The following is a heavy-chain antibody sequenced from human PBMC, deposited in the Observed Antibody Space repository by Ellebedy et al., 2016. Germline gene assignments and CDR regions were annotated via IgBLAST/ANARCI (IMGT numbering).Heavy chain of an antibody. Sequence: GGSLRLXXAASGFTFSSYGMHWVRQAPGKGLEWVAVISYDGSNKYYADSVKGRFTISRDNSKNTLYLQMNSLRAEDTAVYYCAKDFSGGSDYWGQGTLVTVSS. D-gene: IGHD2-15*01. CDR1: GFTFSSYG. CDR3: AKDFSGGSDY. J-gene: IGHJ4*02. CDR2: ISYDGSNK. V-gene: IGHV3-30*18.